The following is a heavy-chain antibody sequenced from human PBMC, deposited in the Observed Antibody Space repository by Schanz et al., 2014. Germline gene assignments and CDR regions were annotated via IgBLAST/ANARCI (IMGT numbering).Heavy chain of an antibody. J-gene: IGHJ4*01. Sequence: EVQLLDSGGGLVQPGGSLRLSCAASGFTFSTYAMSWVRQAPGKGLEWVSALSGSGGSTYYADSVKGRFTISRDNSENTLYLQMNSLSADDTAVYYCAREQIMAAAGLVDYWGHGTLVTVSS. V-gene: IGHV3-23*01. CDR2: LSGSGGST. CDR1: GFTFSTYA. CDR3: AREQIMAAAGLVDY. D-gene: IGHD6-13*01.